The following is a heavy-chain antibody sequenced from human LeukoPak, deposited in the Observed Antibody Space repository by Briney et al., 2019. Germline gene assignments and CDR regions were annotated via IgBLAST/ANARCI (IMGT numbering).Heavy chain of an antibody. D-gene: IGHD2-2*01. CDR2: SYYSGST. Sequence: SETLSITCTVSGGSINNYYWNWIRQPPGKGLEWIGYSYYSGSTNCNPSLKSRVTISVDTSKNQFSLNLSSVTAADTAVYYCARLGSVAMPFDYWGQGTLVTVSS. V-gene: IGHV4-59*08. CDR1: GGSINNYY. J-gene: IGHJ4*02. CDR3: ARLGSVAMPFDY.